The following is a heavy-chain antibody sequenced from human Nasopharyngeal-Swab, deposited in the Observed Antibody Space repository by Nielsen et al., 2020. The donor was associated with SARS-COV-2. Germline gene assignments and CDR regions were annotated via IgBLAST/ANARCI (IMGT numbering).Heavy chain of an antibody. J-gene: IGHJ4*02. CDR1: GFTFSGSA. Sequence: GESLKISCAVSGFTFSGSAMHWVRQASGKGLEWVGRIRSKANSYATAYAASVKGRFTISRDDSKNTAYLQMNSLKTEDTAVYYCTSRCSYGLWGQGTLVTVSS. CDR2: IRSKANSYAT. V-gene: IGHV3-73*01. D-gene: IGHD5-18*01. CDR3: TSRCSYGL.